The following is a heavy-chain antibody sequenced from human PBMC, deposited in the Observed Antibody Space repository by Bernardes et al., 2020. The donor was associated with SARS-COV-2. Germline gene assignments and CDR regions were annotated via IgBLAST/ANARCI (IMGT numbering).Heavy chain of an antibody. V-gene: IGHV4-59*01. CDR3: ARDRSSRYYYYGVDV. CDR2: ISYSGST. J-gene: IGHJ6*02. Sequence: SETLSLTCTGSGDSISNYYWSWIRQSPGKGLEWIGFISYSGSTNYNPSLKSRVTISVDTSKNQFSLKLTSVTAADTALYYCARDRSSRYYYYGVDVWGQGTTVTVSS. CDR1: GDSISNYY. D-gene: IGHD1-20*01.